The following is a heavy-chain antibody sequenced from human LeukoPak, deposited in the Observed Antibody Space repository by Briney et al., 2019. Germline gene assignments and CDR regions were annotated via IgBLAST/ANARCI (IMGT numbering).Heavy chain of an antibody. J-gene: IGHJ2*01. V-gene: IGHV1-69*05. CDR2: LILIFGTA. CDR1: GGTFSSYA. CDR3: ARDLPVGARRYYWYFDL. Sequence: ASVKDSCKASGGTFSSYAISWVRQAPGQGLEWMGRLILIFGTASYAQKFQGRVTITTDESTSTAYMELSSLRSEDTAVYYCARDLPVGARRYYWYFDLWGRGTLVTVSS. D-gene: IGHD1-26*01.